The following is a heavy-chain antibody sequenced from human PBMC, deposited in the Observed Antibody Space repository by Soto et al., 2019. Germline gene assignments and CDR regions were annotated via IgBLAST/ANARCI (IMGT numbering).Heavy chain of an antibody. J-gene: IGHJ4*02. Sequence: QVQLMQSGAEVKKPGASVKVSCKASGDTFTDYYIHWVRQAPGQGLEWMGTVNPSGGHTTYAQHFLGRVTRTRDTSTSTHYKELTSLTSDDTAIYYCARGGHVVVVTAALDYWGQGTLVTVSS. CDR3: ARGGHVVVVTAALDY. V-gene: IGHV1-46*01. CDR2: VNPSGGHT. D-gene: IGHD2-21*02. CDR1: GDTFTDYY.